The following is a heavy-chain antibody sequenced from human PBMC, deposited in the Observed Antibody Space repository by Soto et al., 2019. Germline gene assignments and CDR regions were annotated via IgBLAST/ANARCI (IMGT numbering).Heavy chain of an antibody. V-gene: IGHV4-39*02. D-gene: IGHD3-10*01. CDR2: IYYSGNT. Sequence: SETLSLTCTVSGGSLGSTSYYWGWIRQPPGKGLEWIGSIYYSGNTYYNPSLQSRVAMSIDTSNNHFSLKLSSATAEDTALYYCAKGRGGSGSLTPRVDFWGQGTLVTVSS. CDR3: AKGRGGSGSLTPRVDF. J-gene: IGHJ4*02. CDR1: GGSLGSTSYY.